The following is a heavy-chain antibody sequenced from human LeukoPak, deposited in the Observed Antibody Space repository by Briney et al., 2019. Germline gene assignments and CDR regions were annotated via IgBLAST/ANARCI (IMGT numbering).Heavy chain of an antibody. CDR3: ARQQLWLRKDYYYYMDV. Sequence: GASVKVSCKASGYTFTGYYMHWVRQAPGQGLKWMGWINPNSGGTNYAQKFQGRVTMTRDTSISTAYMELSRLRSDDTAVYYCARQQLWLRKDYYYYMDVWGKGTTVTVSS. CDR1: GYTFTGYY. V-gene: IGHV1-2*02. CDR2: INPNSGGT. D-gene: IGHD5-18*01. J-gene: IGHJ6*03.